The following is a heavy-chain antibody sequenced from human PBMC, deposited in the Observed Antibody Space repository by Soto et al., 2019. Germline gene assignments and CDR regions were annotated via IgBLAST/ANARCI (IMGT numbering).Heavy chain of an antibody. CDR2: IYHSGST. D-gene: IGHD2-15*01. CDR1: GGSISSSNW. CDR3: VRDKVVVAATTTSQNGMDV. Sequence: QVQLQESGPGLVKPSGTLSLTCAVSGGSISSSNWWSWVRQPPGKGLEWIGEIYHSGSTNYNPSLKSRVTISVDKSKNQFSLKLSSVTAADTAVYYCVRDKVVVAATTTSQNGMDVWGQGTTVTVSS. V-gene: IGHV4-4*02. J-gene: IGHJ6*02.